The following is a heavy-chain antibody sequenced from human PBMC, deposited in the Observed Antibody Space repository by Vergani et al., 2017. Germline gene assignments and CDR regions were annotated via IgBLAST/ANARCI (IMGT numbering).Heavy chain of an antibody. Sequence: QVQLVQSGAEVKKPGASVKVSCKASGYTFTGYYMHWVRQAPGQGLEWMGWINPNSGGTNYAQKFQGRVTTTRDTSISTAYMELSRLRSDDTAVYYCARIGGYCTNGVCYTDDYWGQGTLVTVSS. V-gene: IGHV1-2*02. D-gene: IGHD2-8*01. CDR1: GYTFTGYY. CDR2: INPNSGGT. J-gene: IGHJ4*02. CDR3: ARIGGYCTNGVCYTDDY.